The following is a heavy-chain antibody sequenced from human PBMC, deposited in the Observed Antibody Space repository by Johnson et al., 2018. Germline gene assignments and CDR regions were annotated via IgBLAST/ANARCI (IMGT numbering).Heavy chain of an antibody. J-gene: IGHJ6*04. CDR1: ELTFSSYE. D-gene: IGHD3-3*01. CDR2: ISQDGRYK. Sequence: VQLVESGGGVVQPKRSLRLSCAASELTFSSYEMHWVRQAPGKGLEWMAVISQDGRYKYYADSVKGRITISRDNSKKPLYVQMNSLRTEDTAVYYCATGGYRRSGPPDVWGKGTTVTVSS. CDR3: ATGGYRRSGPPDV. V-gene: IGHV3-30*03.